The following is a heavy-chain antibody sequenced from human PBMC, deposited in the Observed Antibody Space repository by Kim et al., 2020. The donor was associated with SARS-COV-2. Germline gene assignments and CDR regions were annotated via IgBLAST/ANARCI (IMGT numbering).Heavy chain of an antibody. CDR1: GFTFSTYS. V-gene: IGHV3-48*02. J-gene: IGHJ4*02. CDR2: ITGSSSII. CDR3: ARDLNDFGDPYYFDY. Sequence: GGSLRLSCAASGFTFSTYSINWVRQAPGKGLEWVSFITGSSSIIYYADSVKGRFTVSRDNAKNSVYLQLRSLRDEDTAVYYCARDLNDFGDPYYFDYWGQGTLVTVSS. D-gene: IGHD4-17*01.